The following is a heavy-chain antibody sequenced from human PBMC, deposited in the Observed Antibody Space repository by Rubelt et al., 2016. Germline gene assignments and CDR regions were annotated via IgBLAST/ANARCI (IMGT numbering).Heavy chain of an antibody. J-gene: IGHJ4*02. D-gene: IGHD6-19*01. CDR1: GYTFTNYD. V-gene: IGHV1-8*01. CDR3: ARVKMVDSSSLPD. Sequence: QVQLVQSGAEVKKPGASVKVSCTASGYTFTNYDINWVRQANGQGLEWMGWIKLDNGRTGYAQKFQARATMTRKTSNNTAYMEFVRLGSGDSAIYYCARVKMVDSSSLPDWGQGTPVTVAS. CDR2: IKLDNGRT.